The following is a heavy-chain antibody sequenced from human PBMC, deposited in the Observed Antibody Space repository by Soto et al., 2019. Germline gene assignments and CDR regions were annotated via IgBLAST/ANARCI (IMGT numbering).Heavy chain of an antibody. J-gene: IGHJ4*02. CDR3: ARGNYYDTSGYHVFFDY. CDR2: MYHSGST. V-gene: IGHV4-30-2*01. D-gene: IGHD3-22*01. Sequence: QLQLQESGSGLVKPSQTLSLTCAVSGGSISSGGYSWSWIRQPPGKGLEWIGYMYHSGSTYYNPSVKSRGTISVDRSKNRLSLKLSSVTAADTAVYYCARGNYYDTSGYHVFFDYWGKGTLVTVSS. CDR1: GGSISSGGYS.